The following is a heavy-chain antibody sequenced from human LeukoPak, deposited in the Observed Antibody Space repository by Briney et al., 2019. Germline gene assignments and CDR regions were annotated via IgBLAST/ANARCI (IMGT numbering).Heavy chain of an antibody. CDR1: GFSFSNYN. CDR3: AKQGSYCMDY. CDR2: IRYDGSKE. J-gene: IGHJ4*02. V-gene: IGHV3-30*02. Sequence: GGSLRLSCAASGFSFSNYNIHWVRQAPGKGLEWVSFIRYDGSKEDFADSVRGRFTVSRDNSQNTVYLQMNSLRPEDTAIYYCAKQGSYCMDYWGQGTLVTVSS. D-gene: IGHD3-10*01.